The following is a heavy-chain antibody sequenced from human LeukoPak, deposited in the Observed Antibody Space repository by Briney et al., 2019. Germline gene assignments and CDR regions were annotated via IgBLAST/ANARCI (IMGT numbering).Heavy chain of an antibody. J-gene: IGHJ4*02. CDR3: ARQGYSGHSQGAADY. D-gene: IGHD4-23*01. V-gene: IGHV1-18*01. CDR2: ISAYNGNT. Sequence: ASVKVSCKASGYTFSIYGFSWVRQAPGQGLEWVGWISAYNGNTDYAQKFQGRVTMTTDTSTSTAHMELRSLRSDDTAVYYCARQGYSGHSQGAADYWGQGTLVTVPS. CDR1: GYTFSIYG.